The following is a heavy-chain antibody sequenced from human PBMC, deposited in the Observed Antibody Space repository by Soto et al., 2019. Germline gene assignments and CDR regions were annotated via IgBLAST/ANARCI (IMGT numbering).Heavy chain of an antibody. V-gene: IGHV1-3*01. Sequence: ASVKVSCKASGYTFTSYAIHWVRQAPGQRLEWMGWINAGNGNTKYSQKFQGRVTITRDTSASTAYMELSSLRSEDTAVYYCARSRVDRETRPYRPRNWFDPWGQGTLVTVSS. CDR1: GYTFTSYA. D-gene: IGHD4-4*01. CDR3: ARSRVDRETRPYRPRNWFDP. CDR2: INAGNGNT. J-gene: IGHJ5*02.